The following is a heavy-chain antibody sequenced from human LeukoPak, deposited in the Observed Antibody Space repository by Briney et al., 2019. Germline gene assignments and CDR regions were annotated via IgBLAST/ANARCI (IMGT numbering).Heavy chain of an antibody. CDR1: GGSFSGYY. Sequence: PSETLSLTCAVYGGSFSGYYWSWIRQPPGKGLEWIGEINHSGSTNYNPSLKSRVTISVDTSKNQSSLKLSSVTAADTAVYYCARGRITMVRGVITPPYYYYYYMDVWGKGTTVTVSS. D-gene: IGHD3-10*01. CDR2: INHSGST. V-gene: IGHV4-34*01. CDR3: ARGRITMVRGVITPPYYYYYYMDV. J-gene: IGHJ6*03.